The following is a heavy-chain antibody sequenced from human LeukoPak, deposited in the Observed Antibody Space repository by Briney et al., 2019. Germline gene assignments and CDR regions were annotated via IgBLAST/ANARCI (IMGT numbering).Heavy chain of an antibody. CDR2: ISYDGSSK. J-gene: IGHJ5*02. D-gene: IGHD1-26*01. V-gene: IGHV3-30*18. Sequence: GRSLRLSCTASGFTFSSYGIHWVRQAPGEGLEWVAVISYDGSSKYSADSVKGRFNISRDNSKNTLHLQMNSLRAEDTAVYYCAKDGGSYLNWIDPWGQGTLVTVSS. CDR1: GFTFSSYG. CDR3: AKDGGSYLNWIDP.